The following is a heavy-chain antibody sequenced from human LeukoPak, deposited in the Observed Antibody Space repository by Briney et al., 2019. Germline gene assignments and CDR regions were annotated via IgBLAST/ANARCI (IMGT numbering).Heavy chain of an antibody. D-gene: IGHD3-9*01. CDR2: IDPNSGGT. V-gene: IGHV1-2*06. CDR1: GYTFTGYA. J-gene: IGHJ4*02. Sequence: ASVKVSCKAYGYTFTGYAMHWVRQAPGQGLEWVGRIDPNSGGTNYAQDFQGRATITRDTSINTAYMELSRLRSDDTAMYYCTRDLTISGPIGIWGQGTLVTVSA. CDR3: TRDLTISGPIGI.